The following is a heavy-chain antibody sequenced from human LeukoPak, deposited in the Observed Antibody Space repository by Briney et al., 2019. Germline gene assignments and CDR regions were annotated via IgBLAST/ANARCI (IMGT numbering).Heavy chain of an antibody. V-gene: IGHV3-30*02. CDR2: IRYDGSNK. D-gene: IGHD4-17*01. Sequence: GGSLRLSCAASGFTLSSYGMHWVRQAPGKGLEWVAFIRYDGSNKYYADSVKGRFTISRDNSKNTLYLQMNSLRAEDTAVYYCAKAILSMTTVIDYWGQGTLVTVSS. CDR1: GFTLSSYG. J-gene: IGHJ4*02. CDR3: AKAILSMTTVIDY.